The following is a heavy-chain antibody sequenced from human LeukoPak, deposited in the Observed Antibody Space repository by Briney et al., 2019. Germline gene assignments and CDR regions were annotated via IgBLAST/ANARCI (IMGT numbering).Heavy chain of an antibody. CDR2: IYNSGRS. Sequence: SETLSLTCSVSGGSISSGYWSWIRQPPGKGLEWIAYIYNSGRSNYNPSLKSRVTISLDTSKNQFSLKLSSVTAADTAVYYCAGGSGASWFDPWGQGTLATVSS. CDR3: AGGSGASWFDP. V-gene: IGHV4-59*01. CDR1: GGSISSGY. D-gene: IGHD2-8*02. J-gene: IGHJ5*02.